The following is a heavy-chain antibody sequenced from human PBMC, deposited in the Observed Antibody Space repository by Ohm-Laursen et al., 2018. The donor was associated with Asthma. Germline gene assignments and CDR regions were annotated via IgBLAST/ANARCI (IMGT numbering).Heavy chain of an antibody. V-gene: IGHV3-30*03. D-gene: IGHD4-17*01. CDR3: ARSTVTTSPLVD. CDR2: ISSDGSNQ. Sequence: RSLRLSCTASGFIFSNYGMHWVRQAPGKGLEWVAVISSDGSNQYYGDSVKGRFTISRDNSKKMVYLQMNSLRAEDTAVYYCARSTVTTSPLVDWGQGILVTVSS. J-gene: IGHJ4*02. CDR1: GFIFSNYG.